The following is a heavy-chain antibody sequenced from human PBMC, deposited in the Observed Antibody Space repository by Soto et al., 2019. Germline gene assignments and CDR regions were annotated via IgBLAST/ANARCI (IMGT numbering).Heavy chain of an antibody. CDR2: ISAYNGNT. V-gene: IGHV1-18*01. D-gene: IGHD5-18*01. CDR3: ARNGYSYGHADYFDY. CDR1: GYTFTSYG. J-gene: IGHJ4*02. Sequence: GASVKVSCKASGYTFTSYGISWVRQAPGQGLEWMGWISAYNGNTNYAQKLQGRVTMTTDTSTSTAYMELRSLRSDDTAVYYCARNGYSYGHADYFDYWGQGTLVTVSS.